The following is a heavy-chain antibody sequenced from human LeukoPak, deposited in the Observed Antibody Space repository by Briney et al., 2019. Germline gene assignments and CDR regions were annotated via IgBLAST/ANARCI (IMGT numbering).Heavy chain of an antibody. J-gene: IGHJ3*02. Sequence: ASVKVSCKASGGTFSTFAINWVRQTPGQGLEWMGRIIPILRQSNSAQKFQDTVSITADEFTNTAYMELSRLRSEDTAVYYCATGGAYADAFDIWGQGTMVTVSS. CDR1: GGTFSTFA. D-gene: IGHD5-12*01. CDR2: IIPILRQS. CDR3: ATGGAYADAFDI. V-gene: IGHV1-69*11.